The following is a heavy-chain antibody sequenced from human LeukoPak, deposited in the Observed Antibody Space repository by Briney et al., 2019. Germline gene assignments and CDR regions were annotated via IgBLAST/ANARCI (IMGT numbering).Heavy chain of an antibody. Sequence: PGGSLRLSCATSGFNFSDSRMTWVRQAPGKGLQWVANINRDGTEKHFLDSVEGRFTISRDSAKKSLYLLMNSLRPQDTAVYFCVRGDWYFESWGQGTLVTVSS. CDR2: INRDGTEK. J-gene: IGHJ4*02. CDR3: VRGDWYFES. V-gene: IGHV3-7*04. D-gene: IGHD2-21*01. CDR1: GFNFSDSR.